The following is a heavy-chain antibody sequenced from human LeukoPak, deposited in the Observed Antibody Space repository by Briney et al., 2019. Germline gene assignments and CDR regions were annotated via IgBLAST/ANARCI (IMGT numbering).Heavy chain of an antibody. Sequence: PSETLSFTCTVSGGSISSSSYYWGWIRQPPGKGLEWIGSIYYSGSTYYNPSLKSRVTISVDTSKNQFSLKLSSVTAADTAVYYCASSLGYCSGGSCYPDAFDIWGQGTMVTVSS. V-gene: IGHV4-39*01. CDR1: GGSISSSSYY. D-gene: IGHD2-15*01. CDR2: IYYSGST. CDR3: ASSLGYCSGGSCYPDAFDI. J-gene: IGHJ3*02.